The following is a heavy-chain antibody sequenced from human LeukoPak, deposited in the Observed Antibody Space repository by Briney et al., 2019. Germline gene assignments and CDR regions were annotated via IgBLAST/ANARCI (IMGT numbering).Heavy chain of an antibody. CDR2: IKQDGSEK. J-gene: IGHJ4*02. CDR1: GFTYSSYW. Sequence: GGSLRLSCVASGFTYSSYWMSWVRQAPGKGLEWVANIKQDGSEKNYVDSVKGRFTISRDNAKNSLYLQMNSLRAEDTAVYYCAKDPRYCSSTSCYGYWGQGTLVTVSS. CDR3: AKDPRYCSSTSCYGY. V-gene: IGHV3-7*03. D-gene: IGHD2-2*01.